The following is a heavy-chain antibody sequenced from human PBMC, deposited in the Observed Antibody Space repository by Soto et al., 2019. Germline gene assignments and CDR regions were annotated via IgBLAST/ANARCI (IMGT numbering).Heavy chain of an antibody. CDR1: GYTFTSYA. D-gene: IGHD2-21*02. V-gene: IGHV1-3*05. CDR2: INAGNGNT. Sequence: QVQLVQSGAEEQKPGASVKDSCKASGYTFTSYAMHWVRQAPGQRLEWMGWINAGNGNTKYSQKFQGRVTITRDTSASTAYMELSSLRSEDTAVYYCARSIVGVTALDYWGQGTLGSVAS. CDR3: ARSIVGVTALDY. J-gene: IGHJ4*02.